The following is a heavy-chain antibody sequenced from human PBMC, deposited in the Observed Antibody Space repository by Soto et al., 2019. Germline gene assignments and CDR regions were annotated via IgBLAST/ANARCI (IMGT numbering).Heavy chain of an antibody. Sequence: SETLSLTCAVAGGSISSSNWWSWVRQPPGKGLEWIGEIYHSGSTNYNPSLKSRVTISVDKSKNQFSLKLSSVTAADTAVYYCARCPYYYDSSGYFISVDYFDYWGQGTLVTVSS. CDR2: IYHSGST. D-gene: IGHD3-22*01. CDR3: ARCPYYYDSSGYFISVDYFDY. J-gene: IGHJ4*02. V-gene: IGHV4-4*02. CDR1: GGSISSSNW.